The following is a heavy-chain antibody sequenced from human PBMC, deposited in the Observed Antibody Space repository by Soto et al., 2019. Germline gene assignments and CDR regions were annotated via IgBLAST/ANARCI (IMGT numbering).Heavy chain of an antibody. V-gene: IGHV3-23*01. CDR3: AKTAMMTTVTPTAGAFDI. D-gene: IGHD4-17*01. Sequence: EVQLLESGGGLVQPGGSLRLSCAASGFTFSSYAMSWVRQAPGKGLEWVSAISGSGGSTYYADSVKGRFTISRDNSKNTLYLQMNSLRAEDTAVYYCAKTAMMTTVTPTAGAFDIWGQGTMVTVSS. CDR2: ISGSGGST. J-gene: IGHJ3*02. CDR1: GFTFSSYA.